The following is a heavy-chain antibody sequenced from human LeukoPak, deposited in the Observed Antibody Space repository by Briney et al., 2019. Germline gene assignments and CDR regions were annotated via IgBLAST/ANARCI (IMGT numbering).Heavy chain of an antibody. Sequence: GGSLRLSCAPSGFTLSSNYMSWVRQAPGKGLEWVSGIYSGGSTYYSDSVKGGFTISRHNSKNTLYLQMNSLRAEDTPVYYCARLPPIVVVPAAILHSYYYYGMDDWGQGTTVTVSS. V-gene: IGHV3-53*04. D-gene: IGHD2-2*01. J-gene: IGHJ6*02. CDR1: GFTLSSNY. CDR2: IYSGGST. CDR3: ARLPPIVVVPAAILHSYYYYGMDD.